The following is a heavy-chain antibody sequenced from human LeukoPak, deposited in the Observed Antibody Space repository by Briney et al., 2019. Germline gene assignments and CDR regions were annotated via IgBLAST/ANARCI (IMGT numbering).Heavy chain of an antibody. V-gene: IGHV3-23*01. J-gene: IGHJ6*02. D-gene: IGHD1-7*01. Sequence: GGSLRLSCAASGFTFSSYAMSWVRQAPGKGLEWVSAISGSGGSTYYAGSVKGRFTISRDNSKNTLYLQMNSLRAEDTAVYYCAKDHFSGTTYYYYYGMDVWGQGTTVTVSS. CDR2: ISGSGGST. CDR3: AKDHFSGTTYYYYYGMDV. CDR1: GFTFSSYA.